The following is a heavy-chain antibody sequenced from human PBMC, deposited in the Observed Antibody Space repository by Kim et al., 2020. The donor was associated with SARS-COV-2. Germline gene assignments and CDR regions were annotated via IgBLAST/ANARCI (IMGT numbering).Heavy chain of an antibody. CDR3: ARDGSSGSYPFDP. CDR1: GFTFSSYG. V-gene: IGHV3-33*01. CDR2: IWYDGSNK. J-gene: IGHJ5*02. Sequence: GGSLRLSCAASGFTFSSYGMHWVRQAPGKGLEWVAVIWYDGSNKYYADSVKGRFTISRDNSKNTLYLQMNSLRAEDTAVYYCARDGSSGSYPFDPWGQGTLVTVSS. D-gene: IGHD3-10*01.